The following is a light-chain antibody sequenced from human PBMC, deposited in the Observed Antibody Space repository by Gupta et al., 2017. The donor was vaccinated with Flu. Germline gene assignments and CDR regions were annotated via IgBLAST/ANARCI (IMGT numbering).Light chain of an antibody. CDR1: MGGKC. CDR3: QVWDSRSDHYV. Sequence: MGGKCVNCYQQKPGQAPGLVAYDDSFRTSGIPDRFSGSKSGGTATLLINRGDAWDEADYYCQVWDSRSDHYVFGTGTKVSVL. CDR2: DDS. V-gene: IGLV3-21*02. J-gene: IGLJ1*01.